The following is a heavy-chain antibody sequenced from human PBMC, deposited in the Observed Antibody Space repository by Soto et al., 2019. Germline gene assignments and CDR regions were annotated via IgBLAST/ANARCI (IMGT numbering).Heavy chain of an antibody. Sequence: PWGSLRLACAASGFTVSSYWMHWSRQNPGKGLVWVSQIDSDGRSTTYADTVKGRFTVSRDNAKNKLFLQMNSLRAEDTAVYYCVRDYASSGFYSGHWGQGTLVTVSS. J-gene: IGHJ4*02. CDR3: VRDYASSGFYSGH. CDR2: IDSDGRST. D-gene: IGHD3-22*01. V-gene: IGHV3-74*03. CDR1: GFTVSSYW.